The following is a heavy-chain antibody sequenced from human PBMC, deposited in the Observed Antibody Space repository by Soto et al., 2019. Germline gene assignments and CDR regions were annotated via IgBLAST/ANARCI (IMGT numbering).Heavy chain of an antibody. CDR1: GGSISSGGYY. Sequence: QVQLQESGPGLVKPSQTLSLTCTVSGGSISSGGYYWSWIRQHPGKGLEWIGYIYYSGSTYYNPSLKSRVTISVATSKNQFSLKLSSVTAADTAVYYCARDRGTWGIFGGRRGPRMDVWGQGTTVTVSS. J-gene: IGHJ6*02. CDR3: ARDRGTWGIFGGRRGPRMDV. CDR2: IYYSGST. D-gene: IGHD3-3*01. V-gene: IGHV4-31*03.